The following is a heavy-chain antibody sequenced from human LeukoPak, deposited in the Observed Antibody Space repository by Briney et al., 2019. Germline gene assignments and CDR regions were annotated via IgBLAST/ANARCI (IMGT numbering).Heavy chain of an antibody. J-gene: IGHJ4*02. CDR1: GFTFSTSV. V-gene: IGHV3-23*01. CDR2: ISGSGSST. D-gene: IGHD4-17*01. CDR3: AKDNGDKYY. Sequence: PGGSLRLSCAASGFTFSTSVMSWVRQAPGKGLEWVSAISGSGSSTYYVDSVKGRFTISRDSSKNTLYLQMNSLRAEDTAVYYCAKDNGDKYYWGQGTLVTVSS.